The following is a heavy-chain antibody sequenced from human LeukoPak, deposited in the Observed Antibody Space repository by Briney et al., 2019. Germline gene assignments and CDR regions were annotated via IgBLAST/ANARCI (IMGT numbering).Heavy chain of an antibody. CDR2: IYYSGST. CDR3: ARGSSSWYTPRRGWFDP. CDR1: GGSISSSSYY. Sequence: SETLSLTCTVSGGSISSSSYYWGWIRQPPGKGLEWIGSIYYSGSTYYNPSLKSRVTISVDTSKNQFSLKLSSVTAADTAVYYCARGSSSWYTPRRGWFDPWGQGTLVTVSS. D-gene: IGHD6-13*01. V-gene: IGHV4-39*01. J-gene: IGHJ5*02.